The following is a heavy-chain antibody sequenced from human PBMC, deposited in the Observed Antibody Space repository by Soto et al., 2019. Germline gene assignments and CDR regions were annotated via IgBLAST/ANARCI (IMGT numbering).Heavy chain of an antibody. CDR2: ISAYNGNT. Sequence: QVQLVQSGAEVKKPGASVKVSCKASGYTFTGYGISWVRQAPGQGLEWMGWISAYNGNTNYAQKLQGRVTMTTDTSTSTAYMELRSLRSDDTAVYYCASYHCGGDCYGSSGWFDPWGQGTLVTVSS. V-gene: IGHV1-18*01. CDR1: GYTFTGYG. J-gene: IGHJ5*02. D-gene: IGHD2-21*02. CDR3: ASYHCGGDCYGSSGWFDP.